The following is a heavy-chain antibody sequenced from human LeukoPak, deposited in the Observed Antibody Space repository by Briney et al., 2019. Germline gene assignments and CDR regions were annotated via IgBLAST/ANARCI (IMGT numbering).Heavy chain of an antibody. CDR3: ATAFYYYDSSGTY. D-gene: IGHD3-22*01. Sequence: GGSLRLSCAASGFTFSNYNMNWVRQAPGKGLEWVSSISSSSSSINYADSLKGRFTISRDNAKNSVYLQMNSLRAEDTAVYYCATAFYYYDSSGTYWGQGTLVTVSS. CDR2: ISSSSSSI. J-gene: IGHJ4*02. V-gene: IGHV3-21*01. CDR1: GFTFSNYN.